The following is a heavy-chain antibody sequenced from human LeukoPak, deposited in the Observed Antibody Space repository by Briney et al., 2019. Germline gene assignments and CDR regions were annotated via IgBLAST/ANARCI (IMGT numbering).Heavy chain of an antibody. V-gene: IGHV3-21*01. J-gene: IGHJ4*02. D-gene: IGHD3-3*01. CDR1: GFSISTYT. CDR3: ARVYQGVAIFDGIDY. CDR2: ISRSSSYI. Sequence: PGGSLRLSCAASGFSISTYTMNWVRQAPGKGLEWVSSISRSSSYINYADSLKGRFTISRDNAKNSVYLQMNSLRAEDTAVYYCARVYQGVAIFDGIDYWGQGTLVTVSS.